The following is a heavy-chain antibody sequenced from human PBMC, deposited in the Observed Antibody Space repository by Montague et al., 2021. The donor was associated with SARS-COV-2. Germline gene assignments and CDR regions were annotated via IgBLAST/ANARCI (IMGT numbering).Heavy chain of an antibody. CDR2: IYYSGST. D-gene: IGHD6-19*01. Sequence: SETLSLTCTVSGGSISSYCWSWIRQPPGKGLEWIGYIYYSGSTNXNPSLKSRVTISVDTSKNQFSLKLSSVTAADTAVYYCARGSGWMGNAFDIWGQGTMVTVSS. CDR3: ARGSGWMGNAFDI. J-gene: IGHJ3*02. CDR1: GGSISSYC. V-gene: IGHV4-59*01.